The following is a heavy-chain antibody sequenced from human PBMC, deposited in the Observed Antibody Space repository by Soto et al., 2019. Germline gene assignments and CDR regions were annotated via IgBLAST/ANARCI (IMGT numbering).Heavy chain of an antibody. CDR1: GFTFSSYA. D-gene: IGHD2-2*01. CDR3: AKVGDCSSTSCYAGWFDP. Sequence: EVQLLESGGGLVQPGGSLRLSCAASGFTFSSYAMSWVRQAPGKGLEWVSAISGSGGSTYYADYVKGRFTISRDNSKNTLYLQMNSLRAEDTAVYYCAKVGDCSSTSCYAGWFDPWGQGTLVTVSS. J-gene: IGHJ5*02. CDR2: ISGSGGST. V-gene: IGHV3-23*01.